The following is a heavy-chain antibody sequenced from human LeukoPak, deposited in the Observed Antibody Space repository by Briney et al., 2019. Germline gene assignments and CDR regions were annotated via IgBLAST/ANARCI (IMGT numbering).Heavy chain of an antibody. CDR1: GFTVSSNY. CDR2: IYSGGTR. CDR3: AHKLGRYYGMDV. Sequence: GGSLRLSCAASGFTVSSNYMSWVRQAPGKGLEGVSVIYSGGTRYYADSVRGRFTASRDNSKNTLYLQMNSLRVEDTAVYYCAHKLGRYYGMDVWAQGTTVTVSS. V-gene: IGHV3-66*01. J-gene: IGHJ6*02.